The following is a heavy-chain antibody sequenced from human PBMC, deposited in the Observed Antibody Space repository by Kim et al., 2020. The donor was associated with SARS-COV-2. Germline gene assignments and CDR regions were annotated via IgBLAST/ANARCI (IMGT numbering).Heavy chain of an antibody. J-gene: IGHJ6*02. CDR3: TRGSGDIAGRGGGPYGLDV. D-gene: IGHD6-6*01. Sequence: GVSLRLSCAASGFTVSNHDMHWVRQPPGKGLEWVSGIGTGGDTYYVDSVKGRFTISRENAENSLYLQMNSLRAGDTAVYYCTRGSGDIAGRGGGPYGLDVWGQGTTVTVFS. V-gene: IGHV3-13*04. CDR1: GFTVSNHD. CDR2: IGTGGDT.